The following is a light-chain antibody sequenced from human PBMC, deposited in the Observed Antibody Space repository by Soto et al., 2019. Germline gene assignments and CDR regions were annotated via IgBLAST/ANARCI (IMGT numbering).Light chain of an antibody. CDR2: DAS. CDR3: QQRSNWPST. Sequence: ILLTQSPATLSLSPGERATLSCRASQSVSSYLAWYQQKPGQAPRLLIYDASNRATGIPARFSGSGSGTDFTLTISSLEPEDFAVYCCQQRSNWPSTFGQGTRLEIK. V-gene: IGKV3-11*01. CDR1: QSVSSY. J-gene: IGKJ5*01.